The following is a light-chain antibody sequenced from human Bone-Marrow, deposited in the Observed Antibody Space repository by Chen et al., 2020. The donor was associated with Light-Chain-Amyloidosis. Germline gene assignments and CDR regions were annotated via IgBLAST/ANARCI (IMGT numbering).Light chain of an antibody. Sequence: EVVLTPSPGTLSLSPGEGVTLSCRARQSIRSNFLAWYQQKPGQAPRLLIYGASTRASGIPDRFSGSGSGTDFTLAIVRLEPEECSVYYCQQYGDAPWTFGQGTKVEIK. CDR1: QSIRSNF. CDR3: QQYGDAPWT. CDR2: GAS. J-gene: IGKJ1*01. V-gene: IGKV3-20*01.